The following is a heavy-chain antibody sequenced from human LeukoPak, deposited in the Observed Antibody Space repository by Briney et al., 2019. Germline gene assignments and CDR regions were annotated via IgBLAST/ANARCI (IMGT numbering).Heavy chain of an antibody. D-gene: IGHD3-22*01. Sequence: GGSLRLSCAASGFTFSSYAMRWVRQAPGKGLEWVSAISPSSGTFYADSVKGRFTISRDNSKNTLYLQMNSLRAEDTAVYYCARPQSSSGYYWPFDDWGQGTLVTVSS. CDR1: GFTFSSYA. CDR2: ISPSSGT. J-gene: IGHJ4*02. V-gene: IGHV3-23*01. CDR3: ARPQSSSGYYWPFDD.